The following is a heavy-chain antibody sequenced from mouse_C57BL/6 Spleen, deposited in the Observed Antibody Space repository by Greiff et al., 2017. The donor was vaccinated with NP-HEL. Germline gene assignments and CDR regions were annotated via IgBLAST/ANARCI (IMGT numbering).Heavy chain of an antibody. CDR3: AGSPDYGYYALDY. V-gene: IGHV1-18*01. CDR1: GYTFTDYN. J-gene: IGHJ4*01. D-gene: IGHD2-4*01. CDR2: INPYNGGT. Sequence: EVQLQQSGPELVKPGASVKIPCKASGYTFTDYNMDWVKQSHGQSLEWIGDINPYNGGTIYNQKFKGKATLTVDKSSSTAYMELRSLTSEDTAVYYYAGSPDYGYYALDYWGQGTSVTVSS.